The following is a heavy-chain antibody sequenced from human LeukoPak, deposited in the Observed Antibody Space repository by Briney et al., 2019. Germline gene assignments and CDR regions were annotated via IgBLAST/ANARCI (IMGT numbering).Heavy chain of an antibody. Sequence: SETLSLTCAVYGGSFSGYYWSWIHQPPGKGLEWIGEINHSGSTNYNPSLKSRVTISVDTSKNQFSLKLGSVTAADTAVYYCARGRGYNSFDYWGQGTLVTVSS. D-gene: IGHD5-24*01. CDR2: INHSGST. CDR1: GGSFSGYY. J-gene: IGHJ4*02. V-gene: IGHV4-34*01. CDR3: ARGRGYNSFDY.